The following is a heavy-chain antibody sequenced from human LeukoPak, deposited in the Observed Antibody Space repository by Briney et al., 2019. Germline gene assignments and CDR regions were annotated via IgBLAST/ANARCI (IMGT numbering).Heavy chain of an antibody. V-gene: IGHV1-3*01. CDR3: ARGNGGHFDY. D-gene: IGHD4-23*01. CDR2: INAGSDNT. CDR1: GYSFTSYA. Sequence: ASVKVSCKASGYSFTSYAMHWVRQAPGQRPEWMGWINAGSDNTKYSQNFQGRVTIARDTSASTAYMELSSLRSEDTAMYYCARGNGGHFDYWGQGTLVTVSS. J-gene: IGHJ4*02.